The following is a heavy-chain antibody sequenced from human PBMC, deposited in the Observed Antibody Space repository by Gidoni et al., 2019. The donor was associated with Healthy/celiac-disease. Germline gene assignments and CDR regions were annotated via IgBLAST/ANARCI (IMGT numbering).Heavy chain of an antibody. V-gene: IGHV3-9*01. Sequence: EVQLVESGGGLVQPGRSLRLSCAASGFTFDDYAMHWVRQAPGKGWEWVSGISWNSGSIGYADSVKGRFTISRDNAKNSLYLQMNSLRAEDTALYYCAKHIGAYGGKFDYWGQGTLVTVSS. CDR2: ISWNSGSI. D-gene: IGHD4-17*01. CDR1: GFTFDDYA. CDR3: AKHIGAYGGKFDY. J-gene: IGHJ4*02.